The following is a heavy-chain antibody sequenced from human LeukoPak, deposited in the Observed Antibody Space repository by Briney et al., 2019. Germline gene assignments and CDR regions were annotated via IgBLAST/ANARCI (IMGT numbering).Heavy chain of an antibody. V-gene: IGHV4-59*01. J-gene: IGHJ4*02. CDR2: VFDSGGT. CDR3: ARGYSSSWNYFDY. D-gene: IGHD6-13*01. Sequence: PSETLSLTCTVSGGSISNYWWSWIRQPPGKGLEWIGYVFDSGGTNYNPSLKSRVTISVDTSKKQFSLKLSSVTTADTAVYYCARGYSSSWNYFDYWGQGTLVTVSS. CDR1: GGSISNYW.